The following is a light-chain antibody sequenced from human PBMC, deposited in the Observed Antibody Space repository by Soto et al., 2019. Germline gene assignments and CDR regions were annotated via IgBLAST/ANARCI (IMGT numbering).Light chain of an antibody. J-gene: IGKJ1*01. V-gene: IGKV3-20*01. Sequence: EIVLTQSPGTLSLSPGERATLSCRASQSVSSTYLAWYQQKPGQAPRLLIYGASSRATGIPDRFSGIGSGNDFTLTISSLAREDFAVYYCQQYGSSPTWTFGQGTKVEIK. CDR1: QSVSSTY. CDR3: QQYGSSPTWT. CDR2: GAS.